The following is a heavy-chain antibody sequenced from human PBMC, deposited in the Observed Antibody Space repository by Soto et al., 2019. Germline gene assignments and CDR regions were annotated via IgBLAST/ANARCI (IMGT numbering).Heavy chain of an antibody. D-gene: IGHD5-12*01. CDR3: ARSPYVAIVATIRFDY. CDR1: GGSFSGYY. CDR2: SNHSGST. J-gene: IGHJ4*02. V-gene: IGHV4-34*01. Sequence: QVQLQQWGAGLLKPSETLSLTCAVYGGSFSGYYWSWIRQPPGKGLGWIGESNHSGSTNYNPSLNRRFTISVHTSKNQFSLKLSSVTAADTVVYYCARSPYVAIVATIRFDYWGQGTLVTVSS.